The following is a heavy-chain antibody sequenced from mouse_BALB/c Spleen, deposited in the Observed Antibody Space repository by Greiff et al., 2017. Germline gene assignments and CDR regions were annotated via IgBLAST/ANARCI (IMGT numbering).Heavy chain of an antibody. CDR2: INPSSGYT. J-gene: IGHJ4*01. CDR1: GYTFTSYT. CDR3: ARRGPYDRYAMDY. V-gene: IGHV1-4*01. D-gene: IGHD2-14*01. Sequence: VQLQQSGAELARPGASVKMSCKASGYTFTSYTMHWVKQRPGQGLEWIGYINPSSGYTNYNQKFKDKATLTADKSSSTAYMQLSSLTSEDSAIYYCARRGPYDRYAMDYWGQGTSVTVSS.